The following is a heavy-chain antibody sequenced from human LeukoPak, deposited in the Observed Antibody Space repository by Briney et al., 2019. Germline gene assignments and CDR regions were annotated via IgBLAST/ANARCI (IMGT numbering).Heavy chain of an antibody. D-gene: IGHD6-13*01. Sequence: SETLSLTCTVSGGSISSYYWSWIRQPPGKGLEWIGYIYYSGSTNYNPSLKSRVTISVDTSKNQFSLKLSSVTAADTAVYYRARQTPGGIAAAGLDYWGQGTLVTVSS. CDR2: IYYSGST. CDR3: ARQTPGGIAAAGLDY. CDR1: GGSISSYY. V-gene: IGHV4-59*08. J-gene: IGHJ4*02.